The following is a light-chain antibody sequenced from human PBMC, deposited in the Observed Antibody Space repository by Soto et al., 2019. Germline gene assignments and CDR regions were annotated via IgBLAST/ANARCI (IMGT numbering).Light chain of an antibody. CDR1: QSISSG. Sequence: DIQMTQSPSTLSASVGDRVTSTCRASQSISSGLAWYQQKPGKAPSLLIYKASNLESGVPSRFSGSGSGTEFILTISSLQPDDFATYYCQQFSIYPLTFGGGTKVEIK. CDR2: KAS. J-gene: IGKJ4*01. V-gene: IGKV1-5*03. CDR3: QQFSIYPLT.